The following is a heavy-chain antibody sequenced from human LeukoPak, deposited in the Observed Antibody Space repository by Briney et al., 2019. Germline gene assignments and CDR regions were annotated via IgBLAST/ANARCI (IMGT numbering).Heavy chain of an antibody. J-gene: IGHJ4*02. V-gene: IGHV4-34*09. D-gene: IGHD3-10*01. CDR3: ARQVYISGSLFDY. Sequence: SETLSLTCAVYGGSFSGYYWSWIRQPPGKGLEWIGEINHSGSTNYNPSLKSRVTISVDASKNQFSLKLNSVTAADTAVYYCARQVYISGSLFDYWGQGTLVTVSS. CDR2: INHSGST. CDR1: GGSFSGYY.